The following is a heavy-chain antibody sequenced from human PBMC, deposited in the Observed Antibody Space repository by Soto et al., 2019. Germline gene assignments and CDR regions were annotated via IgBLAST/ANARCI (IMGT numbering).Heavy chain of an antibody. CDR3: ARLLAVAGNYYYYYYMDV. D-gene: IGHD6-19*01. CDR1: GGSISSYY. V-gene: IGHV4-59*08. J-gene: IGHJ6*03. CDR2: IYYSGST. Sequence: SETLSLTCTVSGGSISSYYWSWIRQPPGKGLEWIGYIYYSGSTNYNPSLKSRVTISVDTSKNQFSLKLSSVTAADTAVYYCARLLAVAGNYYYYYYMDVWGKGTTVTVSS.